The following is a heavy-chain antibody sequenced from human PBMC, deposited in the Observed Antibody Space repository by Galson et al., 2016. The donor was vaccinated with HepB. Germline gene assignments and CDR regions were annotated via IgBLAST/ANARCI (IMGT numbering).Heavy chain of an antibody. CDR3: ARGKSLLTMPWNYGLDV. Sequence: LRLSCAASGFTFSIHDMHWVRQAPGKGLEWVSAIETAGDTYNPDSVKGRFTISRENAKNSLYLQMNSLRAGDTAVYYCARGKSLLTMPWNYGLDVWGKGTTVSVSS. CDR1: GFTFSIHD. V-gene: IGHV3-13*01. D-gene: IGHD4/OR15-4a*01. J-gene: IGHJ6*04. CDR2: IETAGDT.